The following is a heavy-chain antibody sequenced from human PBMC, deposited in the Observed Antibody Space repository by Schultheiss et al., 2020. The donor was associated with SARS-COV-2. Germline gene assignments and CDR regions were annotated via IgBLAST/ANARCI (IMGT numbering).Heavy chain of an antibody. CDR2: ISYDGSNK. Sequence: GGSLRLSCAASGFTFSSYAMHWVRQAPGKGLEWVAVISYDGSNKYYADSVKGRFTISRDNSKNTLYLQMNSLRAEDTAVYYCARDRGYFDYWGQGTLVTVSS. D-gene: IGHD3-10*01. J-gene: IGHJ4*02. CDR1: GFTFSSYA. V-gene: IGHV3-30-3*01. CDR3: ARDRGYFDY.